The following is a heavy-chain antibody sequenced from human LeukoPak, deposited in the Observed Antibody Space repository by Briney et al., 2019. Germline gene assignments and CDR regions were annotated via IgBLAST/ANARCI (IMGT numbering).Heavy chain of an antibody. CDR3: ARENYGDYGFTNADY. CDR1: GYSVSSGYY. Sequence: ASETLSLSCAVSGYSVSSGYYWGWIRQPPGKGLEWIGSIYHSGSTYYNPSLKSRVTISVDTSKNQFSLKLSSVTAADTAVYYCARENYGDYGFTNADYWGQGTLVTVSS. J-gene: IGHJ4*02. D-gene: IGHD4-17*01. V-gene: IGHV4-38-2*02. CDR2: IYHSGST.